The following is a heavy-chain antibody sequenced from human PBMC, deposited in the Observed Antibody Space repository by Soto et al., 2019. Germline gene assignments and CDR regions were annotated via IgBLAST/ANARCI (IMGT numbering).Heavy chain of an antibody. Sequence: SETLSLTCTVSGGSISSSSYYWGWIRQPPGKGLEWIGSIYYSGSTYYNPSLKSRVTISVDTSKNQFSLKLSSVTAADTAVYYCARHELWFGANYYFDYRCKGTLVTVSS. V-gene: IGHV4-39*01. J-gene: IGHJ4*02. CDR3: ARHELWFGANYYFDY. CDR2: IYYSGST. CDR1: GGSISSSSYY. D-gene: IGHD3-10*01.